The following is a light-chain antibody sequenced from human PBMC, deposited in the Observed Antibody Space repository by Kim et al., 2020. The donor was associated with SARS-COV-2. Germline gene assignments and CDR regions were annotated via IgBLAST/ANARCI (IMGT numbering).Light chain of an antibody. CDR1: QSVGSAY. Sequence: SPGESATLSCRADQSVGSAYLALYQQEPGQAPGLLISGASSRATGIPDRFSGSGSGTDFTLTISSLEPEGFAVYYCRQYGGFRWTFGQGTKVDIK. V-gene: IGKV3-20*01. J-gene: IGKJ1*01. CDR3: RQYGGFRWT. CDR2: GAS.